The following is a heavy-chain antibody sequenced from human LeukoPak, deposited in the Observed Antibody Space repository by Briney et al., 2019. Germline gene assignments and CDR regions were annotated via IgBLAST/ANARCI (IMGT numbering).Heavy chain of an antibody. CDR3: ARDWVIQSNWFDP. D-gene: IGHD5-18*01. CDR1: GGTFSSYA. Sequence: ASVKVSCKASGGTFSSYAISWVRQAPGQGLEWMGGIIPIFGTANYAQKFQGRVTITADESTSTAYKELSSLRSEDTAVYYCARDWVIQSNWFDPWGQGTLVTVSS. J-gene: IGHJ5*02. V-gene: IGHV1-69*01. CDR2: IIPIFGTA.